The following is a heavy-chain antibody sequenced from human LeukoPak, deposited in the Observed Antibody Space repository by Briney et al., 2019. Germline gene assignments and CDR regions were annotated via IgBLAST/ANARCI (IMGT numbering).Heavy chain of an antibody. D-gene: IGHD3-9*01. CDR1: GGSISSYY. CDR3: ARHYYDILTGYYNWFDP. V-gene: IGHV4-59*08. Sequence: SETLSLTCTVSGGSISSYYWSWIRQPPGKGLEWIGYISYSGSTNYNPSLKSRVTISVDTSKNQFSLKLSSVTAADTAVYYCARHYYDILTGYYNWFDPWGQGTLVTVSS. CDR2: ISYSGST. J-gene: IGHJ5*02.